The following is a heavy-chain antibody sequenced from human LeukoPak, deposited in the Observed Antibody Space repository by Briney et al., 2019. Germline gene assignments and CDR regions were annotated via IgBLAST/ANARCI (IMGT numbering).Heavy chain of an antibody. CDR1: VGSLSSGSYY. CDR2: IYYSGIT. Sequence: SETLSLTCTVSVGSLSSGSYYCRWIRQPPGKGLELLGYIYYSGITNYNPSLKSRVTISVDTSKNQFSLKLSSVNAADTAVYYCARDTFAGHDAFDIWGQGTMVTVSS. J-gene: IGHJ3*02. V-gene: IGHV4-61*01. D-gene: IGHD2/OR15-2a*01. CDR3: ARDTFAGHDAFDI.